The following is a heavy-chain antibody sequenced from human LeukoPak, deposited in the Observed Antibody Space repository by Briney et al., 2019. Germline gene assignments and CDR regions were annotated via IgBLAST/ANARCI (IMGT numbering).Heavy chain of an antibody. Sequence: GRSLRLSCAASGFTFSSYGMHWVRQAPGKGLEWVAVISYDGSNKYYADSVKGRFTISRDNSKNTLYLQMNSLRAEDTAVYYCAKDLGIAAAGKPLEYWGQGTLVTVSS. D-gene: IGHD6-13*01. CDR2: ISYDGSNK. CDR1: GFTFSSYG. CDR3: AKDLGIAAAGKPLEY. J-gene: IGHJ4*02. V-gene: IGHV3-30*18.